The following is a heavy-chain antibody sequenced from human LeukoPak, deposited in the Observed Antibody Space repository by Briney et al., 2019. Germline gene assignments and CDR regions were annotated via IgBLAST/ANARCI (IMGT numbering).Heavy chain of an antibody. D-gene: IGHD6-13*01. CDR1: GFTFSSYY. CDR3: AKHLSSSWYGWFDP. J-gene: IGHJ5*02. CDR2: ISGSGDSI. V-gene: IGHV3-23*01. Sequence: GGSLRLSCVASGFTFSSYYMSWVRQAPGKGLEWVSAISGSGDSIYYTDSVKGRFTISRDNSKNTLYLQMSSLRAEDTAVYYCAKHLSSSWYGWFDPWGQGTLVTVSS.